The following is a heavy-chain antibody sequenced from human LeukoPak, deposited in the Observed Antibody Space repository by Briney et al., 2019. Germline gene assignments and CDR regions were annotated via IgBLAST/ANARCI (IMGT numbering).Heavy chain of an antibody. D-gene: IGHD4-11*01. CDR3: AAGTTWDLYFDY. CDR2: IIPILGIA. J-gene: IGHJ4*02. V-gene: IGHV1-69*04. Sequence: SVKVSCKASGGTFSSYAISWVRQAPGQGLEWMGRIIPILGIANYAQKFQGRVTITADKSTSTAYMELSSLRSEDTAVYYCAAGTTWDLYFDYWGQGTLVTVSS. CDR1: GGTFSSYA.